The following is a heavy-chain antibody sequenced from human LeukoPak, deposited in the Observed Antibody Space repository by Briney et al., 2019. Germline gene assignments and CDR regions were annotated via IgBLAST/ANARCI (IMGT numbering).Heavy chain of an antibody. CDR2: ISVSGNT. Sequence: GGSLRLSCAASGFTFSSYWMHWVRQAPGKGLEWVSAISVSGNTYHADSVKGRFTISRDSSKNTLYLQMSRLRAEDAAVYYCAKAPVTTCSGAYCYPFDYWGQGTLVTVSS. CDR1: GFTFSSYW. V-gene: IGHV3-23*01. J-gene: IGHJ4*02. CDR3: AKAPVTTCSGAYCYPFDY. D-gene: IGHD2-21*01.